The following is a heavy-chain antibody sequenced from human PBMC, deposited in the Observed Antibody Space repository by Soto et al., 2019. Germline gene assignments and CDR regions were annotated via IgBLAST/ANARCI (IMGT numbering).Heavy chain of an antibody. CDR1: GYAITGYY. V-gene: IGHV1-2*04. CDR3: ARMRTGTAYMDV. D-gene: IGHD1-1*01. CDR2: INPNSGGT. Sequence: ASAKVSCKDSGYAITGYYMHCARQAPGQGLEWMGWINPNSGGTNYAQKFQGWVTMTRDTSISTAYMELSRLRSDDTAVYYCARMRTGTAYMDVWGKGTTVTVSS. J-gene: IGHJ6*03.